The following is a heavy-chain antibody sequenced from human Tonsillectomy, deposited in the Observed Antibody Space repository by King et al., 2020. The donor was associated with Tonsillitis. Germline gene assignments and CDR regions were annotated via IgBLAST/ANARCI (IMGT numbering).Heavy chain of an antibody. J-gene: IGHJ3*01. V-gene: IGHV3-33*01. CDR2: VWDAANDK. D-gene: IGHD2-8*01. Sequence: VQLVESGGGVVQPGTSLRLSCAASGFPFSSYGMHWVRQAPGKWLEWGGAVWDAANDKYYAASVKGRFTISRDNHKNTLYLQMNRLRAEDTSVYYCARELYYIPGAFDRWGQGTMVAVSS. CDR3: ARELYYIPGAFDR. CDR1: GFPFSSYG.